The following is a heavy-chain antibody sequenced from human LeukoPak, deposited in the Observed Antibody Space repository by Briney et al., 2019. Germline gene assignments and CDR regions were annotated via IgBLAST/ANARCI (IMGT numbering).Heavy chain of an antibody. Sequence: PGRSLRLSCAASGFTFSSYAMHWVRQAPGKGLEWVAVISYDGSNKYYADSVKGRFTISRDNSKNTLYLQMNSLKTEDTAVYYCTRLSLTGYYYDAFDIWGQGTMVTVSS. V-gene: IGHV3-30-3*01. J-gene: IGHJ3*02. D-gene: IGHD3-9*01. CDR3: TRLSLTGYYYDAFDI. CDR2: ISYDGSNK. CDR1: GFTFSSYA.